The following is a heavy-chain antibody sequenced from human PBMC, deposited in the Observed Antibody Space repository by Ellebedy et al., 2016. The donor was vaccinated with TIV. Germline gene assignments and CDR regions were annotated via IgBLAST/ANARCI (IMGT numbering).Heavy chain of an antibody. CDR1: GGTFSSYA. CDR2: IIPILGIA. Sequence: AASVKVSCKASGGTFSSYAISWVRQAPGQGLKWMGRIIPILGIANYAQKFQGRVTITADKSTSTAYMELSSLRSEDTAVYYCARDRGDSRFWYFDYWGQGTLVTVSS. J-gene: IGHJ4*02. V-gene: IGHV1-69*04. D-gene: IGHD3-3*01. CDR3: ARDRGDSRFWYFDY.